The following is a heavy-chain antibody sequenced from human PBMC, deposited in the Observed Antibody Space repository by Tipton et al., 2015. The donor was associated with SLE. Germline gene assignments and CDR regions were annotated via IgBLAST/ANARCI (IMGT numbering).Heavy chain of an antibody. D-gene: IGHD6-19*01. CDR1: GGSISSSSYY. V-gene: IGHV4-39*07. J-gene: IGHJ4*02. Sequence: TLSLTCTVSGGSISSSSYYWGWIRQPPGKGLEWIGSIYYSGSTYYNPSLKSRVTISVDTSKNQFSLKLSSVTAADTAVYYCAGGDSSGGLDYWGQGTLATVSS. CDR2: IYYSGST. CDR3: AGGDSSGGLDY.